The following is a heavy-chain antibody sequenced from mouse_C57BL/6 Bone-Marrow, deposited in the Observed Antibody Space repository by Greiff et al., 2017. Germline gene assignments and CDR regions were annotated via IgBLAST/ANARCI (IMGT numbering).Heavy chain of an antibody. J-gene: IGHJ3*01. CDR1: GYTFTSYG. D-gene: IGHD2-10*02. V-gene: IGHV1-81*01. CDR3: AGSGGVWYPAWFAY. Sequence: VQLQQSGAELVRPGASVKLSCKASGYTFTSYGISWVKQRPGQGLEWIGEIYPRSGNTYYNEKFKGKATLTAAQSSSTAYMELRSLTSEDSAVYFCAGSGGVWYPAWFAYWGQGTLVTVSA. CDR2: IYPRSGNT.